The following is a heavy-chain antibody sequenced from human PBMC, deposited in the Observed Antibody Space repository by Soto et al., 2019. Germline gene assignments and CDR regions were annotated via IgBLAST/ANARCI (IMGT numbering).Heavy chain of an antibody. J-gene: IGHJ4*02. CDR3: ATGGDYVWGSYRYYFDY. CDR1: GFTFSSYA. V-gene: IGHV3-23*01. D-gene: IGHD3-16*02. Sequence: EVQLLESGGGLVQPGGSLRLSCAASGFTFSSYAMSWVRQAPGKGLEWVSAISGSGGSTYYADSVKGRFTISRDNSKNTLYLQMNRLRAEDTAVYYCATGGDYVWGSYRYYFDYWGQGTLVTVSS. CDR2: ISGSGGST.